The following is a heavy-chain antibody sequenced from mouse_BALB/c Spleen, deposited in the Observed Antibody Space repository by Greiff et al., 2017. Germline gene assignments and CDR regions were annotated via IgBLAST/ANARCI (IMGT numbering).Heavy chain of an antibody. CDR1: GFNIKDYY. Sequence: EVQLQQSGAELVRPGALVKLSCKASGFNIKDYYMHWVKQRPEQGLEWIGRIDPANGNTKYDPKFQGKATITADTSSNTAYLQLSSLTSEDTAVYYCARGARGYAMDYWGQGTSVTVSS. V-gene: IGHV14-1*02. CDR2: IDPANGNT. J-gene: IGHJ4*01. CDR3: ARGARGYAMDY.